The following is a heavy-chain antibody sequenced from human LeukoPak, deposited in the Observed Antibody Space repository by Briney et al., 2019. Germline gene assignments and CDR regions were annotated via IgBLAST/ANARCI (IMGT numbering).Heavy chain of an antibody. J-gene: IGHJ3*02. Sequence: ASVKVSCKASGYSFTSCDINWVRQASGQGLEWMGWMNPHSGHTGYAQNFQGRVSITRDTSISTAYMELSGLTSEDTAVYFCARDMRGAAAADDAFDIWGQGTMVTVSS. CDR1: GYSFTSCD. CDR3: ARDMRGAAAADDAFDI. CDR2: MNPHSGHT. D-gene: IGHD6-13*01. V-gene: IGHV1-8*01.